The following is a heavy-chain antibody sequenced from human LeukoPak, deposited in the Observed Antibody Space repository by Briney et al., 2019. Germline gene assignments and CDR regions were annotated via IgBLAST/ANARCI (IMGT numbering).Heavy chain of an antibody. D-gene: IGHD4-17*01. CDR3: AKDVDNGDYVVY. J-gene: IGHJ4*02. CDR2: ISSSGSTI. Sequence: GGSLRLSCAASGFTFSGSALHWVRQASGKGLEWVSYISSSGSTIYYADSVKGRFTISRDNAKNSLYLQMNSLRAEDTAVYYCAKDVDNGDYVVYWGQGTLVTVSS. CDR1: GFTFSGSA. V-gene: IGHV3-48*03.